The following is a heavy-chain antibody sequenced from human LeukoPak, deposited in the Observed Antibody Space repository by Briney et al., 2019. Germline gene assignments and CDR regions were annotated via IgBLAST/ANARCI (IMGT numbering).Heavy chain of an antibody. CDR1: GFTFSSYA. CDR2: ISGSGGST. D-gene: IGHD2-21*02. J-gene: IGHJ4*02. CDR3: ATDLCHYCGGACYRFDY. V-gene: IGHV3-23*01. Sequence: QPGGTLRLSCAASGFTFSSYALSWVRQAPGKGLEWVSAISGSGGSTYYADSVKGRFTISRDNSKNTLYLQMNSLRAEDTAVYYGATDLCHYCGGACYRFDYWGQGTLVTVSS.